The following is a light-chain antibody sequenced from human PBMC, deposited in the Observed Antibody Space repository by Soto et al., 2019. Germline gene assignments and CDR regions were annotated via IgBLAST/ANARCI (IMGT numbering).Light chain of an antibody. CDR1: QSISNW. V-gene: IGKV1-5*01. Sequence: DIPMTQSPSTLSASVGDRVTITCRASQSISNWLAWYQQRPGKAPKLLIHDASTLESWVPSRFSGSGSGTEFTLTISGLRPDDFATYYCQQYNTYSYTFGQGTKLQIK. CDR3: QQYNTYSYT. CDR2: DAS. J-gene: IGKJ2*01.